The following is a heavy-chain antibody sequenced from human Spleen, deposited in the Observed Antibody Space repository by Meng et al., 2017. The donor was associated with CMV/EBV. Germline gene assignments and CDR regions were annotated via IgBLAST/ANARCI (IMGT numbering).Heavy chain of an antibody. CDR1: GYTFNSYG. V-gene: IGHV1-46*02. J-gene: IGHJ4*02. CDR3: ARVRPGGGIDY. Sequence: ASVKVSCKTSGYTFNSYGITWVRQAPGQGLEWMGIINPSGGSTSYAQKFQGRVTMTRDTSTSTVYMELSSLRSEDTAVYYCARVRPGGGIDYWGQGTLVPVSS. CDR2: INPSGGST. D-gene: IGHD3-16*01.